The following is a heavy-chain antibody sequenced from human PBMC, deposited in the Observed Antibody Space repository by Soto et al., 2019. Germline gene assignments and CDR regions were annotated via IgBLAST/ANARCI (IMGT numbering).Heavy chain of an antibody. D-gene: IGHD6-13*01. CDR2: ISWNSGSI. V-gene: IGHV3-9*01. Sequence: GGSLRLSCAASGFTFDDYAMHWVRRAPGKGLEWVSGISWNSGSIGYADSVKGRFTISRDNAKNSLYLQMNSLRAEDTALYYCAKDGKYSSSWANWFDPWGQGTLVTVSS. J-gene: IGHJ5*02. CDR3: AKDGKYSSSWANWFDP. CDR1: GFTFDDYA.